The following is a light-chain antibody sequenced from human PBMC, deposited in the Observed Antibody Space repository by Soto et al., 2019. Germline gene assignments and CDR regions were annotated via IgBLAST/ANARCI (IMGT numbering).Light chain of an antibody. Sequence: QSVLTQPASVSGSPGQSIAISCTGTSSDVGAYNYVSWYQQPPGKAPKLMIYDVSNRPSGVSDRFSGSKSGNTASLTISWLQTEDEADYYCKSYTTTSTYVFGTGTKVTVL. CDR1: SSDVGAYNY. CDR2: DVS. J-gene: IGLJ1*01. CDR3: KSYTTTSTYV. V-gene: IGLV2-14*01.